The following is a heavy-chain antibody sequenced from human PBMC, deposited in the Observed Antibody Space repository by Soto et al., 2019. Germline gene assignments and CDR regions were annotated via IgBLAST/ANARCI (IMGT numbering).Heavy chain of an antibody. V-gene: IGHV3-48*02. CDR2: ISSSSSTI. CDR3: VSGGATIFDY. Sequence: PGGSLRLSCAASGFTFTSYSMNWVRQAPGKGLEWVSYISSSSSTIYYADSMKGRFTISRDHAKNSLYLQVNSLRDEDTAVYYCVSGGATIFDYWGRGTLVTVSS. D-gene: IGHD1-26*01. CDR1: GFTFTSYS. J-gene: IGHJ4*02.